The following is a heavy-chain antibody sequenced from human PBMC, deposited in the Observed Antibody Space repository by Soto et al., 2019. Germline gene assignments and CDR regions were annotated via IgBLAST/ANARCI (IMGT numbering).Heavy chain of an antibody. CDR3: ARGGSMTVAVKIAFDI. D-gene: IGHD3-22*01. J-gene: IGHJ3*02. CDR2: ISPNNADT. V-gene: IGHV1-2*02. CDR1: GYIFTGHY. Sequence: VKVSCKTSGYIFTGHYLHWLRQAPAQGLEWMGWISPNNADTDYAQKFQGRVTMTRETSMNTAYMDLSGLTFDDTAVYYCARGGSMTVAVKIAFDIWGQGTMVTVSS.